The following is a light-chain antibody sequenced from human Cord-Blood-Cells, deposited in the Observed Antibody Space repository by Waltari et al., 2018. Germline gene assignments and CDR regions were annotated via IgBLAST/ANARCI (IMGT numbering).Light chain of an antibody. CDR2: EVS. CDR3: CSYAGSSTVV. V-gene: IGLV2-23*02. J-gene: IGLJ2*01. CDR1: SSDVGRYKL. Sequence: QSDMTKPASVSGSPGQSITISCTGTSSDVGRYKLISWYQQHPGKAPKLMIYEVSKRPSGVSNRFSGSKSGNTASLTISGLQAEDEADYYCCSYAGSSTVVFGGGTKLTVL.